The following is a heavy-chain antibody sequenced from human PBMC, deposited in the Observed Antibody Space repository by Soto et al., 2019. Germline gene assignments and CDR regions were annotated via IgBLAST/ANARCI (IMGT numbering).Heavy chain of an antibody. CDR1: GYTFADYG. Sequence: QVQLIQSGPEVKRPGASVKLSCKASGYTFADYGIIWVRQAPGQGLEWVAWIASNTGNTDYARNLRGRVTVTTDTYTNTAFLDLRSLTSDDTAFYYWARVDDDIWGPYLSGQYWGQGTLVTVSS. J-gene: IGHJ4*02. V-gene: IGHV1-18*04. CDR2: IASNTGNT. D-gene: IGHD3-16*02. CDR3: ARVDDDIWGPYLSGQY.